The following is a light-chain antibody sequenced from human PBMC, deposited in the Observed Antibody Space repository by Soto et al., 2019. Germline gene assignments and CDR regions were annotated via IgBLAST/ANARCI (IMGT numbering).Light chain of an antibody. Sequence: QSVLTQPRSVSGSPGQSVTISCTGTSSDVGGYNYVSWYQQYSGKAPKLVIYDVSKRPSGVPDRFSGSKSDNTASLTISGLQAEDEADYYCCSYTSATTWVFGGGTKVTVL. V-gene: IGLV2-11*01. CDR1: SSDVGGYNY. CDR3: CSYTSATTWV. CDR2: DVS. J-gene: IGLJ3*02.